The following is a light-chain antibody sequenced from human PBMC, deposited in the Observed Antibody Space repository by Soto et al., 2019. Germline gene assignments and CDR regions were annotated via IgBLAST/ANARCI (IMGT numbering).Light chain of an antibody. Sequence: QSVLTQSPSASGTPGQRVVISCSGSTSNIGSNTVSWYQQFPGTAPKHLIYSDDQRPSWVPGRFSASKSGASASLAISGLQSEDEALYYCASWDNSLNVVFGGGTQLTVL. V-gene: IGLV1-44*01. J-gene: IGLJ2*01. CDR2: SDD. CDR1: TSNIGSNT. CDR3: ASWDNSLNVV.